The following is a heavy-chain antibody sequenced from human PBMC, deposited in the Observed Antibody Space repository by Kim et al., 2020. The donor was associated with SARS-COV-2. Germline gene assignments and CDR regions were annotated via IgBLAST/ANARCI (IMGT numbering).Heavy chain of an antibody. Sequence: GRDKSYVDSVKARFTISRENARKSLYLQMNSLRAEDTAVYFCARSILPDYWGQGTLVTVSS. V-gene: IGHV3-7*03. CDR3: ARSILPDY. D-gene: IGHD3-10*01. J-gene: IGHJ4*02. CDR2: GRDK.